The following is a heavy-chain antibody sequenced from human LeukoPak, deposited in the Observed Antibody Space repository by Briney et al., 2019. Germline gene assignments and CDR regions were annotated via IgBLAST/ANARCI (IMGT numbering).Heavy chain of an antibody. CDR1: GGSFSGYY. CDR3: ARESLTWLQSRTSWFDP. D-gene: IGHD5-24*01. J-gene: IGHJ5*02. CDR2: INHSGST. Sequence: SETLSLTCAVYGGSFSGYYWSWIRQPPGKGLEWIGEINHSGSTNYNPSLKSRVTISVDTSKNQFSLKLSSVTAADTAVYYCARESLTWLQSRTSWFDPWGQGTPVTVSS. V-gene: IGHV4-34*01.